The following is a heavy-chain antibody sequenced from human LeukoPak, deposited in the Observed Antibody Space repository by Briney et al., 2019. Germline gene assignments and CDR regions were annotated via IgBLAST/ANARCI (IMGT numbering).Heavy chain of an antibody. CDR3: AKQLGYCSDGSCYFPY. J-gene: IGHJ4*02. V-gene: IGHV3-23*01. CDR2: ISNNGGYT. D-gene: IGHD2-15*01. Sequence: GGSLRLSCAASGFTLSIYAMSWVRQAPGNGLEWVSAISNNGGYTYYADSVQGRFTISRDNSKSTLCLQMNSLRAEDTAVYYCAKQLGYCSDGSCYFPYWGQGTLVTVSS. CDR1: GFTLSIYA.